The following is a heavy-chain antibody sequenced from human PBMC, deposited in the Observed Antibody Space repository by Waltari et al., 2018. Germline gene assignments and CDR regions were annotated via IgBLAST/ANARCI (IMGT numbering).Heavy chain of an antibody. CDR2: ISSSSSYI. CDR1: GFTFSSYS. Sequence: EVQLVESGGGLVKPGGSLRLSCAASGFTFSSYSMNWVRQAPGKGLEWVSSISSSSSYIYYADSVKGRFTISRDNSKNTLYLQMNSLRAEDTAVYYCAKNAGIVAGTWYFDYWGQGTLVTVSS. V-gene: IGHV3-21*01. D-gene: IGHD6-19*01. CDR3: AKNAGIVAGTWYFDY. J-gene: IGHJ4*02.